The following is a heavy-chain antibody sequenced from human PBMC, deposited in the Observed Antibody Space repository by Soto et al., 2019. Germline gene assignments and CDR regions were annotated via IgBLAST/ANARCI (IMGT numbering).Heavy chain of an antibody. J-gene: IGHJ4*02. CDR1: GGSISSSSYY. D-gene: IGHD3-10*01. Sequence: SETLSLTCTVSGGSISSSSYYWGWIRQPPGKGLEWIGSIYYSGSTYYNPSLKSRVTISVDTSKNQFSLKLSSVTAADTAVYYCARSSGSYYLNSDYWGQGTLVTVSS. CDR2: IYYSGST. V-gene: IGHV4-39*01. CDR3: ARSSGSYYLNSDY.